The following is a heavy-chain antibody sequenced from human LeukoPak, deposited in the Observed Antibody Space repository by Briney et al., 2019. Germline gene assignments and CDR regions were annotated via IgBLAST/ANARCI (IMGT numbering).Heavy chain of an antibody. Sequence: LGESLKISCKGSGYSFTSYWIAWVRQMPGKGLEWMGIIYPGDSDTRYSPSFQGQVTISADKSISTAYLQWSSLKASDTAMYYCGSWHCSSTSCLYPWGQGTLVTVSS. V-gene: IGHV5-51*01. CDR1: GYSFTSYW. CDR3: GSWHCSSTSCLYP. J-gene: IGHJ5*02. CDR2: IYPGDSDT. D-gene: IGHD2-2*01.